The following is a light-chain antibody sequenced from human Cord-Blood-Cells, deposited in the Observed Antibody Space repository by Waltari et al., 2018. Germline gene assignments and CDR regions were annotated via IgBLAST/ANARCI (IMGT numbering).Light chain of an antibody. V-gene: IGLV2-23*02. Sequence: QSALTQPASVSGSPGQSITISCTGPSSHVGRYNLVSWYQQHPGKAPKLMIYEVSTRPSGVSNRFSGSKSGNTASLTISGLQAEDEADYYCCSYAGSSTVFGGGTKLTVL. CDR1: SSHVGRYNL. CDR3: CSYAGSSTV. CDR2: EVS. J-gene: IGLJ2*01.